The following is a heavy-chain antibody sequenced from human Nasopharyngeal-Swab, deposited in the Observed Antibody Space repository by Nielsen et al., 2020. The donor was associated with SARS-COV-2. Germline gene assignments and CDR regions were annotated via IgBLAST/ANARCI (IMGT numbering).Heavy chain of an antibody. Sequence: GGSLRLSCAASGFSFSSYAMSWVRQAPGKGPEWVSVIFGGDFSTFYADYVKGRFTISRDDSRSTLFLQVNNLRAEDTAIYYCATGYTSNWRAFDVWGQGTLVTVSS. CDR1: GFSFSSYA. D-gene: IGHD6-13*01. V-gene: IGHV3-23*03. CDR3: ATGYTSNWRAFDV. CDR2: IFGGDFST. J-gene: IGHJ3*01.